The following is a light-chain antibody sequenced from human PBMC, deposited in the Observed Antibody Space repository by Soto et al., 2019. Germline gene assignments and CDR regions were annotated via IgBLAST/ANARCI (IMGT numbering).Light chain of an antibody. CDR2: EVR. CDR1: SSDIGHYNY. V-gene: IGLV2-14*01. CDR3: SSYSTTSTKV. Sequence: QSALTQPASVSGSPGQSITICCTGTSSDIGHYNYVSWYQQHPGKVPKLIISEVRNRPSGVSDRFSGSKSGNSASLTISGLQTEDEADYYCSSYSTTSTKVFGSGTKLTVL. J-gene: IGLJ1*01.